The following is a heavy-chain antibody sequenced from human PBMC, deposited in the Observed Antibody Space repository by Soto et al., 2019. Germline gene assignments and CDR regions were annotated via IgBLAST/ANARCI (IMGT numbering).Heavy chain of an antibody. Sequence: QVQLQESGPGLVKPSQTLSLTCTVSGGSISSGDYYWSWIRQPPGKGLEWIGYIYYSGSTYYNPSLKSRVTISVDTSKNQFSLKLSSVTAADTAVYYCARELGGYSYAHYYYGMDVWGQGTTVTVSS. D-gene: IGHD5-18*01. CDR2: IYYSGST. CDR3: ARELGGYSYAHYYYGMDV. J-gene: IGHJ6*02. CDR1: GGSISSGDYY. V-gene: IGHV4-30-4*01.